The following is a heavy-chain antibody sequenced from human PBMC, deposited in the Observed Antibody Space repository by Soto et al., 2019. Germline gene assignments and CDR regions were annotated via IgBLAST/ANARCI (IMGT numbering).Heavy chain of an antibody. CDR1: GYGFTSYW. V-gene: IGHV5-51*01. J-gene: IGHJ4*02. D-gene: IGHD6-19*01. CDR3: ARTLTGIAVAGPQFFDY. CDR2: IYPGDSDT. Sequence: GESLKISCKGSGYGFTSYWIGWVRQMPGKGLEWMGIIYPGDSDTRYSPSFQGQVTISADKSISTAYLQWSSLKASDTAMYYCARTLTGIAVAGPQFFDYWGQGTLVTVSS.